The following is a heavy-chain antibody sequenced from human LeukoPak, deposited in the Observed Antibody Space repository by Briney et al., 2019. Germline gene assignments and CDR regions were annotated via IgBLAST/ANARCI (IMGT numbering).Heavy chain of an antibody. D-gene: IGHD3-9*01. J-gene: IGHJ5*02. CDR1: GGSISSYY. Sequence: SETLSLTCTVSGGSISSYYWSWIRQPPGKGLEWIGYIYYSGSTNYDPSLKSRVTRSVDTSKNQFSLKLSSVTAADTAVYYCARGYYDILTGYYPRFDPWGQGTLVTVSS. CDR2: IYYSGST. V-gene: IGHV4-59*01. CDR3: ARGYYDILTGYYPRFDP.